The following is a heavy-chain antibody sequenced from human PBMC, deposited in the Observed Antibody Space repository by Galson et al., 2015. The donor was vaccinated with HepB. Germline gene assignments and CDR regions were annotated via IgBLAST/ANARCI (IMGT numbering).Heavy chain of an antibody. Sequence: LRLSCAASGSTFSSYGMHWVRQAPGKGLEWVAVISYDGSNKYYADSVKGRFTISRDNSKNTLYLQMNSLRAEDTAVYYCAREGQLRGLDYWGQGTLVTVSS. V-gene: IGHV3-30*03. J-gene: IGHJ4*02. CDR2: ISYDGSNK. CDR3: AREGQLRGLDY. D-gene: IGHD4-17*01. CDR1: GSTFSSYG.